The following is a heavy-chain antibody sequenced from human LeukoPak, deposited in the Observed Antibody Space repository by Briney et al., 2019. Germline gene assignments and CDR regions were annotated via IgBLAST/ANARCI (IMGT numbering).Heavy chain of an antibody. CDR1: GYTFTSYG. CDR3: ARDQITIFGVVLDAFDI. D-gene: IGHD3-3*01. V-gene: IGHV1-18*01. J-gene: IGHJ3*02. CDR2: ISAYNGNT. Sequence: ASVKLSCKASGYTFTSYGISWVRQAPGQGLEWMGWISAYNGNTNYAQNLQGTVTMSTDTSTSTAYMELWSLRSDDTAVYYCARDQITIFGVVLDAFDIWGQGTMVTVSS.